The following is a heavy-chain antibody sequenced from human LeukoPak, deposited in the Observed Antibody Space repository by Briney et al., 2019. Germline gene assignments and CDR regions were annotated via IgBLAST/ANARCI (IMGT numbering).Heavy chain of an antibody. V-gene: IGHV4-31*03. CDR2: IYYSGST. J-gene: IGHJ5*02. CDR1: GGSISGGGYY. CDR3: ARDILAYDSSGYYPNWFDP. Sequence: PSQTLSLTCTVSGGSISGGGYYWSWIRQHPGKGLEWIGYIYYSGSTSYNPSLKSRVTISVDTSKNQFSLKLSSVTAADTALYFCARDILAYDSSGYYPNWFDPWGQGTLVTGSS. D-gene: IGHD3-22*01.